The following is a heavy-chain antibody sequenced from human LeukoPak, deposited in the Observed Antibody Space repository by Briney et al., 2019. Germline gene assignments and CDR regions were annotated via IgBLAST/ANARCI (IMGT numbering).Heavy chain of an antibody. V-gene: IGHV4-39*07. D-gene: IGHD3-10*01. CDR2: IYYSGST. J-gene: IGHJ5*02. CDR1: GGSISTSNYY. Sequence: SETLSLTCTVSGGSISTSNYYWGWIRQPPGKGLEWIGSIYYSGSTYYNPSLKSRVTISVDTSKNQFSLKLSSVTAADTAVYYCARTLWFGELFQIYNWFDPWGQGTLVTVSS. CDR3: ARTLWFGELFQIYNWFDP.